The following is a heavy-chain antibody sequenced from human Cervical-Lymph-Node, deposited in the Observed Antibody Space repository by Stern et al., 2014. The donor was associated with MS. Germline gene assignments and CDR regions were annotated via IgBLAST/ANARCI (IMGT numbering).Heavy chain of an antibody. CDR1: GFTFSSYS. D-gene: IGHD1-1*01. V-gene: IGHV3-48*01. CDR3: ARDLGLEPAAADH. J-gene: IGHJ4*02. CDR2: ISSSSSTI. Sequence: EDQLVESGGGLVQPGGSLRLSCAASGFTFSSYSMNWVRQAPGKGLEWVSYISSSSSTIYYADSVKGRFTISRDNAKNSLYLQMNSLRAEDTAVYYCARDLGLEPAAADHWGQGTLVTVSS.